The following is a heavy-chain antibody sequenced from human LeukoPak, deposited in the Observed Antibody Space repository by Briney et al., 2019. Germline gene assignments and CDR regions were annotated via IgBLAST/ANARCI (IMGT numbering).Heavy chain of an antibody. Sequence: SETLSLTCTVSGGSISSGGYYWSWIRQHPGKGLEWIGYIYYSGSTYYNPSLKSRVTISVDTSKNRFSLKLSSVTAADTAVYYCARWGIGYCSSTSCYTSFDYWGQGTLVTVSS. D-gene: IGHD2-2*02. CDR1: GGSISSGGYY. V-gene: IGHV4-31*03. J-gene: IGHJ4*02. CDR3: ARWGIGYCSSTSCYTSFDY. CDR2: IYYSGST.